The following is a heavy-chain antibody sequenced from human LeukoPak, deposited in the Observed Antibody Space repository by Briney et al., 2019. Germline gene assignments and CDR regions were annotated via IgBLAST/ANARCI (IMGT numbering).Heavy chain of an antibody. J-gene: IGHJ4*02. CDR3: ARDIDGYLDY. V-gene: IGHV3-23*01. D-gene: IGHD5-24*01. Sequence: ETLSLTCAVYGGSFSGYYWSWIRQPPGKGLEWVSTISGGGGSTYYADSVKGRFTISRDNSKSTLYLQMNSLRAEDTAVYFCARDIDGYLDYWGQGTLVPSPQ. CDR2: ISGGGGST. CDR1: GGSFSGYY.